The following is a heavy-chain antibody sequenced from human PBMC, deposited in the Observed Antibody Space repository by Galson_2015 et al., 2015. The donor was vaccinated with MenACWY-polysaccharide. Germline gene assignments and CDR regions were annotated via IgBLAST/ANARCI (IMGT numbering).Heavy chain of an antibody. D-gene: IGHD6-19*01. CDR3: AKYGIEVAGSLKNHFDY. CDR2: ISGSGGST. Sequence: SLRLSCAASGFTFSSYAMSWVRQAPGKGLEWVSTISGSGGSTYQGESVKGRFTISRDKSKNTLYLQIDSLRAEDTALYYCAKYGIEVAGSLKNHFDYWGQGTLVTVSS. J-gene: IGHJ4*02. V-gene: IGHV3-23*01. CDR1: GFTFSSYA.